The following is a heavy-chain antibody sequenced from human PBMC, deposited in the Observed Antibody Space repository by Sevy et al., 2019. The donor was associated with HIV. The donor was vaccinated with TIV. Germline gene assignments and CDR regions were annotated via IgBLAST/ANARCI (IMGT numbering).Heavy chain of an antibody. V-gene: IGHV3-23*01. CDR2: ISGSGGST. D-gene: IGHD2-8*02. CDR1: GFTFSSYA. J-gene: IGHJ4*02. Sequence: GGSLRLSCAASGFTFSSYAMSWVRQAPGKGLEWVSAISGSGGSTYYADSVKGRFTISRDNSKNTLYLQMNSLRAEDMAVYYCAKDPNIELEPQVWGQGTLVTVSS. CDR3: AKDPNIELEPQV.